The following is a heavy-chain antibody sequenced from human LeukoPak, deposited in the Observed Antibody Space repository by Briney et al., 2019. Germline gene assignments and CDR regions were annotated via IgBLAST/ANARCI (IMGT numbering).Heavy chain of an antibody. CDR2: IYYSGST. CDR1: GGSVSSGSYY. CDR3: AREDYDSSNFDS. V-gene: IGHV4-61*01. D-gene: IGHD3-3*01. J-gene: IGHJ4*02. Sequence: PSETLSLTCTVSGGSVSSGSYYWSWIRQPPGKGLEWIGYIYYSGSTNYNPSLKSRVTISVDTSKNQFSLKLSSVTAADTAVYYCAREDYDSSNFDSWGQGTLVTVSS.